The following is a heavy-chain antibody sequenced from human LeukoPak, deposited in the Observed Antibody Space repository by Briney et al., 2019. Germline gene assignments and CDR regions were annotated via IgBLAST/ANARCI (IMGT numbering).Heavy chain of an antibody. CDR1: GFTFSSYG. J-gene: IGHJ4*02. Sequence: PGRSLRLSCAASGFTFSSYGMHWVRQAPGKGLEWVAVISYDGSNKYYADSEKGRFTISRDNSKNTLYLQMNSLRAEDTAVYYCAKGGDWMAAGLDYWGQGTLVTVSS. CDR2: ISYDGSNK. V-gene: IGHV3-30*18. CDR3: AKGGDWMAAGLDY. D-gene: IGHD3/OR15-3a*01.